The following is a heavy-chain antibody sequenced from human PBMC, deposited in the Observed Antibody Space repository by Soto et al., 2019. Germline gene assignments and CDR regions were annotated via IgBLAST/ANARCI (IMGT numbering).Heavy chain of an antibody. CDR2: IWYDGSNK. D-gene: IGHD2-15*01. V-gene: IGHV3-33*06. CDR1: GFTFSSYG. Sequence: QVQLVESGGGVVQPGRSLRLSCAASGFTFSSYGMHWVRQAPGKGLEWVAVIWYDGSNKYYADSVKGRFTISRDNSKNTLYLQMNSLRAEDTAVYYCAKDSPPSGGTVVIGISDYWGQGTLVTVSS. CDR3: AKDSPPSGGTVVIGISDY. J-gene: IGHJ4*02.